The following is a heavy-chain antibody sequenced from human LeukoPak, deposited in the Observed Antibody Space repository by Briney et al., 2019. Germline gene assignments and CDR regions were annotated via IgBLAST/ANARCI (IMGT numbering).Heavy chain of an antibody. J-gene: IGHJ4*02. CDR1: GFTFSSYS. V-gene: IGHV3-21*01. CDR3: ARDRDDYPYY. CDR2: ISSSSSYI. D-gene: IGHD4-11*01. Sequence: GGSLRLSCAASGFTFSSYSMNWVRQAPGKGLEWVSSISSSSSYIYYADSVKGRFTISRDNAKNSPSLQMNSLRAEDTAVYYCARDRDDYPYYWGQGTLVTVSS.